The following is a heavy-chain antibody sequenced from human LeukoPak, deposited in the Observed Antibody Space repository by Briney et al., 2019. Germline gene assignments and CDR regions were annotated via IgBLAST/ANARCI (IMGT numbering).Heavy chain of an antibody. CDR3: AKHSGSYFIYYVDS. CDR2: ISGSAYNT. CDR1: GFTFSSYG. V-gene: IGHV3-23*01. D-gene: IGHD1-26*01. Sequence: PGGSLRLSCAASGFTFSSYGTSWVRQAPGKGLEWVSTISGSAYNTYYADSVKGRFTVSRDNSANTLYLQMNSLRADDTALYYCAKHSGSYFIYYVDSWGQGTLVTVSS. J-gene: IGHJ4*02.